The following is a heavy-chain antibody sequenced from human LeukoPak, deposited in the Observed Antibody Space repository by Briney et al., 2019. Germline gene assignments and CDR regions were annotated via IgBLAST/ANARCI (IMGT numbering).Heavy chain of an antibody. Sequence: ASVKVSCKTSGYSFTSYNLHWVRQAPGQRLEWMRIIEPSGTDTNYAQKFQGRVIMTTDTSTSTVYMELSSLKSEDTAVYYCARVREGYNNAYDIWGQGTMVIVSS. CDR3: ARVREGYNNAYDI. J-gene: IGHJ3*02. CDR2: IEPSGTDT. D-gene: IGHD5-24*01. V-gene: IGHV1-46*01. CDR1: GYSFTSYN.